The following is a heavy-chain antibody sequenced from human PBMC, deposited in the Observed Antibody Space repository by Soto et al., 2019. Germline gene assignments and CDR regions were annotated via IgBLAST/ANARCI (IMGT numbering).Heavy chain of an antibody. Sequence: GGSLRLSCVASGFTFSSTAMSWVRQAPGKGLDWVSAISNSGTATYYADSVKGRFTISRDNSDNTLFPQMSSLSADDTAVYYCTSGGYWGLGTLVTVSS. CDR1: GFTFSSTA. D-gene: IGHD3-16*01. CDR3: TSGGY. V-gene: IGHV3-23*01. CDR2: ISNSGTAT. J-gene: IGHJ4*02.